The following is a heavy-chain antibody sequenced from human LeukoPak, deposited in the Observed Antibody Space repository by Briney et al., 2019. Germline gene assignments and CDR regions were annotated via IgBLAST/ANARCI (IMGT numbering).Heavy chain of an antibody. J-gene: IGHJ3*02. CDR2: ISSSGSTI. D-gene: IGHD1-26*01. Sequence: GGSLRLSCAASGFTFSDYYMSWIRQAPGKGLEWVSYISSSGSTIYYADSVKGRFTISRDNAKNSLYLQMNSLRAEDTAVYYCARDLSGSSQVDAFDIWGQGTMVTVSS. CDR3: ARDLSGSSQVDAFDI. V-gene: IGHV3-11*01. CDR1: GFTFSDYY.